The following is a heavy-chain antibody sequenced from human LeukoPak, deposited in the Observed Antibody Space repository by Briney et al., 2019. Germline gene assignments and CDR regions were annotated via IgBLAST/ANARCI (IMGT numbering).Heavy chain of an antibody. CDR2: INHSGST. Sequence: SETLSLTCAVYGGSFSGYYWSWIRQPPGKGLEWIGEINHSGSTNYNPSLKSRVTISVDTSKNQFSLKLSSVTAADTAVYYCASFYGSGSLGWFDPWGQGTLVTVSS. D-gene: IGHD3-10*01. J-gene: IGHJ5*02. V-gene: IGHV4-34*01. CDR3: ASFYGSGSLGWFDP. CDR1: GGSFSGYY.